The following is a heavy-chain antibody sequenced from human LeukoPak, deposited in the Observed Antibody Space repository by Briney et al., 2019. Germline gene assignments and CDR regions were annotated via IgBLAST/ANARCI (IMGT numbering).Heavy chain of an antibody. V-gene: IGHV1-24*01. CDR3: ARDHQLPLLGWFDP. CDR1: GYTLTDLS. CDR2: FDPEDGET. Sequence: ASVKVSCKVSGYTLTDLSMHWVRQAPGTGVECMGGFDPEDGETIYAQKFQGRVTMTEDTSTDTAYMELSSLRSEDTAGYYCARDHQLPLLGWFDPWGQGTLVTVSS. D-gene: IGHD2-2*01. J-gene: IGHJ5*02.